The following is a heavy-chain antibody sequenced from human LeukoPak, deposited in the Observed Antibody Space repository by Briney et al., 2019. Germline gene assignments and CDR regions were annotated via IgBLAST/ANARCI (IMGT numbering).Heavy chain of an antibody. J-gene: IGHJ4*02. Sequence: GASVKVSCKASGYTFTGYYMHWVRQAPGQGLEWMGWINPNSGGTNYAQKFQGRVTMTRDTSISTAYMELSRLRPDDTAVYYCARGLLSYYYDSSGYYSGVFPEPFDYWGQGTLVTVSS. CDR2: INPNSGGT. D-gene: IGHD3-22*01. V-gene: IGHV1-2*02. CDR3: ARGLLSYYYDSSGYYSGVFPEPFDY. CDR1: GYTFTGYY.